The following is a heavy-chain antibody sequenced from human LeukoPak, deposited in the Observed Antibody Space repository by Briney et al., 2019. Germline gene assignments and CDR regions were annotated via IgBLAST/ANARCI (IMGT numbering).Heavy chain of an antibody. CDR3: ARDFAEGCSADNCYSLDY. CDR1: GFTFSSYD. D-gene: IGHD2-15*01. Sequence: GGSLRLSCATSGFTFSSYDMHWVRQAPGKGLEWVSYITSGGNTIYYADSVKGRFTISRDNAKNSLYLQMNSLRAEDTAMYYCARDFAEGCSADNCYSLDYWGQGTLVTVSS. J-gene: IGHJ4*02. CDR2: ITSGGNTI. V-gene: IGHV3-48*03.